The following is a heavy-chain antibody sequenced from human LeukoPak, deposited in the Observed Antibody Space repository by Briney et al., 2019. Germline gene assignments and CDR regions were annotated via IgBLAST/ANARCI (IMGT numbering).Heavy chain of an antibody. CDR1: GYTFTDYF. CDR3: ARDNNGTLDY. Sequence: ASVKVSCKISGYTFTDYFIHWVRQAPGQGFEWMGWTSPKSGDRKCTQKFQGRVTMTRDTSISTVYMELDRLTFDDTAVYFCARDNNGTLDYWGQGSLVTVSS. V-gene: IGHV1-2*02. CDR2: TSPKSGDR. J-gene: IGHJ4*02. D-gene: IGHD1/OR15-1a*01.